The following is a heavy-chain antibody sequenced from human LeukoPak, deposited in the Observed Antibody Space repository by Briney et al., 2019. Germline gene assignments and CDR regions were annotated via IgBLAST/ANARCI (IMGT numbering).Heavy chain of an antibody. V-gene: IGHV4-61*08. CDR2: IYYSGST. D-gene: IGHD3-16*01. Sequence: SETLSLTCTVSGGSISSGGYYWSWIRQPPGRGLEWIGYIYYSGSTNYNPSLKSRVTISVDTSKNQFSLKLSSVTAADTAVYYCARGKGVPAPRYYGMDVWGQGTTVTVSS. CDR1: GGSISSGGYY. J-gene: IGHJ6*02. CDR3: ARGKGVPAPRYYGMDV.